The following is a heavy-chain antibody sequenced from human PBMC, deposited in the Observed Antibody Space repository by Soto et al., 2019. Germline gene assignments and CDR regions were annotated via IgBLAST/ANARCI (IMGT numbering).Heavy chain of an antibody. CDR3: ARQIYDSDTGPNFQYYFDS. D-gene: IGHD3-22*01. Sequence: PGESLKISCKGSGYSLAGYWITWVRQKPGKGLEWMGRIDPSDSQTYYSPSFRGHVTISVTKSITTAFLQWSSLRASDTAMYYCARQIYDSDTGPNFQYYFDSWGQGTPVTVSS. CDR1: GYSLAGYW. J-gene: IGHJ4*02. CDR2: IDPSDSQT. V-gene: IGHV5-10-1*01.